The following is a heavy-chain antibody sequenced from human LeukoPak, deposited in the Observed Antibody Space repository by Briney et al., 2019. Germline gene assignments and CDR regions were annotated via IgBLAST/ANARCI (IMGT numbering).Heavy chain of an antibody. D-gene: IGHD4-23*01. CDR3: AGVRAGGNRAFDV. J-gene: IGHJ3*01. CDR2: IDPDASAS. CDR1: GFTFSSYW. V-gene: IGHV3-74*01. Sequence: GGSLRLSCAASGFTFSSYWMHWVRQVPGEGLVWVSRIDPDASASTYADSVKGRFTISRDNAKNTLWLQMNSLRADDTAVYYCAGVRAGGNRAFDVWGQGTVVAVSS.